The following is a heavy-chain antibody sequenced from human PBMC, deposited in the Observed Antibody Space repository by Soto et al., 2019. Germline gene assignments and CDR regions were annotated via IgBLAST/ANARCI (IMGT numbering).Heavy chain of an antibody. Sequence: QVQLQEAGPGLVKPSGTLSLTCAVSSASISNTNWWSWVRQPPGKGLEWIGEIYHSGTTNYNPSLKSRVTISVDKSQNQFSLKLSSVTAADTAVYYCVRQYSSSSLFDSWGPGTLVTVSS. D-gene: IGHD6-6*01. CDR1: SASISNTNW. J-gene: IGHJ4*02. CDR3: VRQYSSSSLFDS. V-gene: IGHV4-4*02. CDR2: IYHSGTT.